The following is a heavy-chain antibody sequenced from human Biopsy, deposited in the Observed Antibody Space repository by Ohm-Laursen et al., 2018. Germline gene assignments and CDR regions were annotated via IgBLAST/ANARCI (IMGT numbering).Heavy chain of an antibody. J-gene: IGHJ4*02. V-gene: IGHV3-74*01. CDR3: ARGGAGGGDY. D-gene: IGHD2-15*01. Sequence: GSLRLSCAASRFTFSTYWMHWVRQAPGKGLVWVSRINRDESGTSYADFVKGRFTISRDNAKNTLYLQMNSLRAEDTAVYYCARGGAGGGDYWGQGTLVTVSS. CDR2: INRDESGT. CDR1: RFTFSTYW.